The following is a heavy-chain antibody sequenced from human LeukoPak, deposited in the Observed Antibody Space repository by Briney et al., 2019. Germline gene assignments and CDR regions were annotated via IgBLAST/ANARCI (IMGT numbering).Heavy chain of an antibody. CDR2: ISSSSSYI. V-gene: IGHV3-21*01. J-gene: IGHJ4*02. D-gene: IGHD4-17*01. Sequence: PGGSLRLSCAASGFTFSSYSMNWVRQAPGKGLEWVSSISSSSSYIYYADSVKGRFTISRDNAKDSLYLQMNSLRAEDTAVYYCARSGPTRQYYFDYWGQGTLVTVSS. CDR1: GFTFSSYS. CDR3: ARSGPTRQYYFDY.